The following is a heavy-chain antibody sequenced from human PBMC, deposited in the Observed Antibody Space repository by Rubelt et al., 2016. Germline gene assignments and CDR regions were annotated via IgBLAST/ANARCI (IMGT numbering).Heavy chain of an antibody. J-gene: IGHJ4*02. CDR3: ASKGQYTSGWYY. Sequence: VQLVESGGGLVQPGGSLRLSCAASGFTFSSYSMNWVRQAPGKGLEWVSSISSSSGYIFYADSVNGRFTISRDNAKNSLYLQRTSRRAEDTAVYYCASKGQYTSGWYYWGQGTLVTVSS. CDR2: ISSSSGYI. CDR1: GFTFSSYS. D-gene: IGHD6-19*01. V-gene: IGHV3-21*01.